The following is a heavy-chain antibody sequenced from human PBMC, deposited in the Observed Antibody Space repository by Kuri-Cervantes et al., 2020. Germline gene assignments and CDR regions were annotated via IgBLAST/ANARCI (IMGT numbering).Heavy chain of an antibody. CDR3: ARGGELELLLDY. CDR2: INPNGGGT. V-gene: IGHV1-2*02. CDR1: GYTFTGYY. J-gene: IGHJ4*02. Sequence: ASVKVSCKASGYTFTGYYIHWVRQAPGQGLEWMGWINPNGGGTNSAQKFQGRVTMTRDMSISTAYMELRRLRSDDTAVYYCARGGELELLLDYWGQGALVTVSS. D-gene: IGHD1-7*01.